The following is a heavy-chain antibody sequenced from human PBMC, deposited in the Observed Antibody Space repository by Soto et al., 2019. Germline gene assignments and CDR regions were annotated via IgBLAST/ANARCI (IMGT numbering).Heavy chain of an antibody. CDR2: IWYDGSLE. V-gene: IGHV3-33*03. CDR1: GFSFSSFG. J-gene: IGHJ4*02. Sequence: PGGSLRLSCAASGFSFSSFGMHWVRQAPGKGLEWVAIIWYDGSLEYYADSVKGRFTISRGNSKNTLYLQMNSLRVEDTAVYYCAKPSYDFWSGYYHPFDYWGQGTLVTSPQ. CDR3: AKPSYDFWSGYYHPFDY. D-gene: IGHD3-3*01.